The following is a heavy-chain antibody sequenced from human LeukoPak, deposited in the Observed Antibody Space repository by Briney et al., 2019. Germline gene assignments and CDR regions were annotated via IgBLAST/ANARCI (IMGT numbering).Heavy chain of an antibody. J-gene: IGHJ4*02. Sequence: SETLSPTCTVSGGSISSSSYYWGWIRQPPGKGLEWIGSIYYSGSTYYNPSLKSRVTISVDTSKNQFSLKLSSVTAADTAVYYCARLTMIIGIDYWGQGTLVTVSS. CDR2: IYYSGST. D-gene: IGHD3-22*01. CDR3: ARLTMIIGIDY. CDR1: GGSISSSSYY. V-gene: IGHV4-39*07.